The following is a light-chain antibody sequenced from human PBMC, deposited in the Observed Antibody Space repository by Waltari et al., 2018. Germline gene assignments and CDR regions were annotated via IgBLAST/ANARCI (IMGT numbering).Light chain of an antibody. CDR2: QDS. Sequence: SSELTQPSSVSVSPGQTARTTCSGEMLPNKYPRWFQQKPGQAPVLVLYQDSARPSGIPERFSGSSSGTTVTLTISGAQVEDEADYYCYSTTDNNLGVFGPGTRVTVL. V-gene: IGLV3-27*01. J-gene: IGLJ1*01. CDR3: YSTTDNNLGV. CDR1: MLPNKY.